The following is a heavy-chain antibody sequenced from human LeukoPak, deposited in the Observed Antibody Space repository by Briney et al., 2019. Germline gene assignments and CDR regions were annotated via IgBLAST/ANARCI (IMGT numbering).Heavy chain of an antibody. Sequence: PSETLSLTCTVSGGSISSYYWSWIRQPPGKGVEWIGYIYYSGSTNYNPSLKSRVTISVDTSKNQFSLKLSSVTAADTAVYYCARGSDYYDSSGDENFDYWGQGTLVTVSS. J-gene: IGHJ4*02. D-gene: IGHD3-22*01. V-gene: IGHV4-59*01. CDR1: GGSISSYY. CDR2: IYYSGST. CDR3: ARGSDYYDSSGDENFDY.